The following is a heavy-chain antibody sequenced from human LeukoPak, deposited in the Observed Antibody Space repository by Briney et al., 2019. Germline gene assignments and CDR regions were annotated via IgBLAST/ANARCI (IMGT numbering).Heavy chain of an antibody. CDR1: GFTFSSYA. D-gene: IGHD3-22*01. Sequence: GGSLRLSCAASGFTFSSYAMSWVRQAPGKGLEWVSAISGSGGSTYYADSVKGRFTISRDNSKNTLYLQMNSLRAEDTAVYYCAKVGTTYYYDSSGSLDYWGQGTLVTVSS. CDR3: AKVGTTYYYDSSGSLDY. V-gene: IGHV3-23*01. J-gene: IGHJ4*02. CDR2: ISGSGGST.